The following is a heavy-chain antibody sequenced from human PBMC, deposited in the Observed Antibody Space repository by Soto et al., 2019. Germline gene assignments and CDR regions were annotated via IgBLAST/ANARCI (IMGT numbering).Heavy chain of an antibody. V-gene: IGHV4-39*01. D-gene: IGHD3-3*01. CDR2: IYYSGST. CDR1: GGSISSSSYY. J-gene: IGHJ6*03. Sequence: SETQSLTCTVSGGSISSSSYYWGWIRQPPGKGLEWIGSIYYSGSTYYNPSLKSRVTISVDTSKNQFSLKLSSVTAADTAVYYCASITIFIYYMGVWGKGTTVTVSS. CDR3: ASITIFIYYMGV.